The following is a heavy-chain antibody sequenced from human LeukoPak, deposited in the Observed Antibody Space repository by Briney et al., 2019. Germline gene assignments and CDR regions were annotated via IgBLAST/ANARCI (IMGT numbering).Heavy chain of an antibody. Sequence: SETLSLTCTVSGGSLSSYYWSWIRQPPGKGLEWIGYIYYSGSTNYNPSLKSRVTISVDTSKNQFSLKLSSVTAADTAVYYCARGRIGLRGAFDIWGQGTMVTVSS. CDR1: GGSLSSYY. CDR2: IYYSGST. CDR3: ARGRIGLRGAFDI. V-gene: IGHV4-59*01. J-gene: IGHJ3*02. D-gene: IGHD2-15*01.